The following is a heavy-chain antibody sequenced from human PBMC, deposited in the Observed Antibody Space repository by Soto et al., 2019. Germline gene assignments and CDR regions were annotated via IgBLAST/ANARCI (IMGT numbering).Heavy chain of an antibody. CDR3: ARDGVYYGSGGRSAFDI. J-gene: IGHJ3*02. D-gene: IGHD3-10*01. CDR2: ISYDGSNI. V-gene: IGHV3-30*03. Sequence: PGGSLRLSCAASGFTFSSYGMHWVRQAPGKGLEWVAVISYDGSNIYYADSVKGRFTISRDNAKNTLYLQMNSLRAEDTAVYYCARDGVYYGSGGRSAFDIWGQGTMVTVSS. CDR1: GFTFSSYG.